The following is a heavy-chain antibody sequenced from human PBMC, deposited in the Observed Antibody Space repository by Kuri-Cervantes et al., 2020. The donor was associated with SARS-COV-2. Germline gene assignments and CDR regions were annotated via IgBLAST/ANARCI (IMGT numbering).Heavy chain of an antibody. V-gene: IGHV3-53*01. CDR3: ARSPTYYDFWSGYLTHYFDY. J-gene: IGHJ4*02. CDR1: GFTFDDYA. CDR2: IYSGGST. D-gene: IGHD3-3*01. Sequence: GGSLRLSCAASGFTFDDYAMHWVRQAPGKGLEWVAVIYSGGSTYYADSVKGRFTISRDNSKNTLYLQMNSLRAEDTAVYYCARSPTYYDFWSGYLTHYFDYWGQGTLVTVSS.